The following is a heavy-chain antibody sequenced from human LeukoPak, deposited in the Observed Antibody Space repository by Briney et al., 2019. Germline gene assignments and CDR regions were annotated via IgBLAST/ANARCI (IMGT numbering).Heavy chain of an antibody. D-gene: IGHD3-9*01. CDR2: INTNTGNP. CDR3: ARSGRVEYFDHAFDI. Sequence: GASVKVSCKASGYTFTSYAMNWVRQAPGQGLEWMGWINTNTGNPTYAQGFTGRFVFSLDTSVSTAYLQISSLKAEDTAVYYCARSGRVEYFDHAFDIWGQGTMVTVSS. J-gene: IGHJ3*02. CDR1: GYTFTSYA. V-gene: IGHV7-4-1*02.